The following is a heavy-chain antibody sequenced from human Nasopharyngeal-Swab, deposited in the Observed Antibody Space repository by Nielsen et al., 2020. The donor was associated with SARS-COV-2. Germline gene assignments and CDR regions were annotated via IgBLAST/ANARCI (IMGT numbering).Heavy chain of an antibody. CDR2: IYYRGST. D-gene: IGHD6-19*01. Sequence: CQAPGKGLEWIGSIYYRGSTYYNPPLKSRVTISVDTSKNQFSLKLSSVTAADTAVYYCALETPGIAVAGTTTIDYWGQGTLVTVSS. J-gene: IGHJ4*02. CDR3: ALETPGIAVAGTTTIDY. V-gene: IGHV4-39*01.